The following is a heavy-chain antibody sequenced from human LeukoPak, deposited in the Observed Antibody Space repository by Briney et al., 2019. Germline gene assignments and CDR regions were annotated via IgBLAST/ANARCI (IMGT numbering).Heavy chain of an antibody. CDR3: ARVRGYSSGWYSFDY. CDR2: IYNSGNT. V-gene: IGHV4-59*01. CDR1: GGSIRSYY. D-gene: IGHD6-19*01. Sequence: SETLSLTCTVSGGSIRSYYWSWIRQPPGKGLEWIGYIYNSGNTNYNPSLKSRVTVSADTSKNQFSLKLSSVTAADTAIYYCARVRGYSSGWYSFDYWGQGTLVTVSP. J-gene: IGHJ4*02.